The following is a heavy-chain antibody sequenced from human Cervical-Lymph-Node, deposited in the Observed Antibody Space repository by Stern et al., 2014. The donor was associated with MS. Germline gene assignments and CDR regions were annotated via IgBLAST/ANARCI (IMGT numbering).Heavy chain of an antibody. CDR2: IHYSGRT. D-gene: IGHD3-3*01. CDR3: ARVAQVSDFWSDTHHYYGMDV. Sequence: QVQLQESGPGLVKPSETLSLTCSVSGDSISNYYWSWIRQSPGKGLEWIGYIHYSGRTDYHASLNSRVTISLDTSKNRFSLKLTSVTAADTAVYYCARVAQVSDFWSDTHHYYGMDVWGQGTTVIVSS. V-gene: IGHV4-59*01. CDR1: GDSISNYY. J-gene: IGHJ6*02.